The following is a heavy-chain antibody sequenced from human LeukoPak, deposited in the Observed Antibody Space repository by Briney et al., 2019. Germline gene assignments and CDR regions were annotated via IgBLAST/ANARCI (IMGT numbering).Heavy chain of an antibody. CDR1: GFTLSRSA. Sequence: GGSLRLSCAASGFTLSRSAMNWVRQAPGEGLEWVSSINNVGSHIYYAGSVKGRFTISRDNTKSSLYLQMNSLRAEDTAVYCCSRGQGCAYWGQGTLVTVSS. V-gene: IGHV3-21*01. CDR2: INNVGSHI. CDR3: SRGQGCAY. D-gene: IGHD2-8*01. J-gene: IGHJ4*02.